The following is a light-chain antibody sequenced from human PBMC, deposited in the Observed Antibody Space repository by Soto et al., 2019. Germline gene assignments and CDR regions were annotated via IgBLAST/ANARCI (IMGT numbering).Light chain of an antibody. J-gene: IGKJ4*02. CDR3: QQRDSWPLP. V-gene: IGKV3-11*01. CDR2: DVS. CDR1: ESVGSD. Sequence: ENVLTQSPATLSLSPGEGATLSCRASESVGSDLAWYQQKPGQPPRLLIYDVSGRATGVQARFSGSGSGTDFTLTISSLEPEDFAVYYCQQRDSWPLPFGGGTKVEIK.